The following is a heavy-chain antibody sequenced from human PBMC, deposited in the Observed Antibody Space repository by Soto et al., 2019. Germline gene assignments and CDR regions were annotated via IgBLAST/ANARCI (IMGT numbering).Heavy chain of an antibody. CDR3: ARHVNYYDSSGYYYDYLGY. CDR1: GFTFSSYS. V-gene: IGHV3-21*01. J-gene: IGHJ4*02. CDR2: ISSSSSYI. D-gene: IGHD3-22*01. Sequence: GGSLRLSCAASGFTFSSYSMNWVRQDPGKGLEWVSSISSSSSYIYYADSVKGRFTISRDNAKNSLYLQMNSLRAEDTAVYYCARHVNYYDSSGYYYDYLGYRGQGTLVPVSS.